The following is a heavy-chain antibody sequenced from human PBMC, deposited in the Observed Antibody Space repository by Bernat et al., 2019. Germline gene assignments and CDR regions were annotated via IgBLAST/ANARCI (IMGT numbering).Heavy chain of an antibody. V-gene: IGHV3-48*02. J-gene: IGHJ4*02. Sequence: EVQLVESGGGLVQPGGSLRLSCAASGITFSSYSMNWVRQAPGKGLEWVSYIHSSSSTIYYADSVKGRFTISRDNAKNSLYLQMNSLRDEDTAVYYCAGRGGSSGWYDGYRGQGTLVTVSS. CDR2: IHSSSSTI. CDR3: AGRGGSSGWYDGY. CDR1: GITFSSYS. D-gene: IGHD6-19*01.